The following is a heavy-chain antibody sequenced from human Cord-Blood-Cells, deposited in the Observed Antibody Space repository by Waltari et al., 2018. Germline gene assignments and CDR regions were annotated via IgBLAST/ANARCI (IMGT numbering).Heavy chain of an antibody. CDR3: AKGVAATEGVDY. Sequence: EVQLVESGGGLVQPGRSLRLSCAASVSTFDDYAMHWVRQAPGKGLEWVSGISWNSGSIGYADSVKGRFTISRDNAKNSLYLQMNSLRAEDTALYYCAKGVAATEGVDYWGQGTLVTVSS. V-gene: IGHV3-9*01. CDR1: VSTFDDYA. J-gene: IGHJ4*02. CDR2: ISWNSGSI. D-gene: IGHD2-15*01.